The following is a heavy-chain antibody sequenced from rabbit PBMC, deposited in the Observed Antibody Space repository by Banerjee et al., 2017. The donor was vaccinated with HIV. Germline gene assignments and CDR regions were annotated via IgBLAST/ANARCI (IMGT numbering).Heavy chain of an antibody. D-gene: IGHD2-1*01. CDR1: GFSFSSNYY. CDR3: ARGLGYDDYGDYRGYAFDP. Sequence: QSLEESGGDLVKPGASLTLTCTASGFSFSSNYYMCWVRQAPGKGLEWIACIYAGSSDSTYYASWAKGRFTISKTSATTVTLQMTSLTAADTATYFCARGLGYDDYGDYRGYAFDPWGPGTLVTVS. CDR2: IYAGSSDST. V-gene: IGHV1S40*01. J-gene: IGHJ2*01.